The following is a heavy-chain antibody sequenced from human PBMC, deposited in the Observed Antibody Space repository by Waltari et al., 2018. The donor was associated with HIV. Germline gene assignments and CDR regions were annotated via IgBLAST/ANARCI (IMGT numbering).Heavy chain of an antibody. J-gene: IGHJ4*02. V-gene: IGHV3-21*01. Sequence: EVQLVESGGGLVKPGGSLRLSCAASGFTFSSYSMNWVRQAQGKGLEWVSSISSSSSYIYYADSVKGRFTISRDNAKNSLYLQMNSLRAEDTAVYYCARDSLSVFDYWGQGTLVTVSS. CDR3: ARDSLSVFDY. CDR2: ISSSSSYI. CDR1: GFTFSSYS. D-gene: IGHD3-16*01.